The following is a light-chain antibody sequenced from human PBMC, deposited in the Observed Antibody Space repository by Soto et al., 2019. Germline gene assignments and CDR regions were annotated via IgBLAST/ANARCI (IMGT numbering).Light chain of an antibody. Sequence: DSQMTQSPHSLSASVGDRVTITCRTSQSISNYLNWYQQKPGKPPKSLIYAASSVQSGVPSSFSGSGSGTDFTLTISSLQPEDFATYYCQQTYRTPRTFGQGTKVDIK. CDR3: QQTYRTPRT. V-gene: IGKV1-39*01. CDR1: QSISNY. CDR2: AAS. J-gene: IGKJ1*01.